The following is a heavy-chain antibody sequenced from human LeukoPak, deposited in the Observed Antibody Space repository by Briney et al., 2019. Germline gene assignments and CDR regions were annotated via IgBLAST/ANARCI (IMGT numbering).Heavy chain of an antibody. CDR3: ARDVGNFDY. CDR1: GFTFSNYW. J-gene: IGHJ4*02. V-gene: IGHV3-74*01. Sequence: PGGSLRLSCAASGFTFSNYWMHWVRQAPGKGLVWVSRINGDGISTGYADSVKGRFTVSRDNAKKTLYLQMNSLRAEDTAVYYCARDVGNFDYWGQGTLVTASS. CDR2: INGDGIST.